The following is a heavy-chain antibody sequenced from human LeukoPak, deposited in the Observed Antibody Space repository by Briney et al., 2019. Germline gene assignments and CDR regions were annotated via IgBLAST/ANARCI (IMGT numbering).Heavy chain of an antibody. D-gene: IGHD3-22*01. Sequence: PGGSLRLSCAASGFTFSTYNIHWVRQAPGKGLEWVANIKQDGSEKYYVDSVKGRFTISRDNAKNSLYLQMNSLRAEDTAVYYCARVSVVVITPDAFDIWGQGTMVTVSS. CDR3: ARVSVVVITPDAFDI. CDR1: GFTFSTYN. CDR2: IKQDGSEK. V-gene: IGHV3-7*01. J-gene: IGHJ3*02.